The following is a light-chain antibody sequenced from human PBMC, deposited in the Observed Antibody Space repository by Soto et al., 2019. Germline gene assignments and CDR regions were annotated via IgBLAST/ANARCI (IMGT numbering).Light chain of an antibody. CDR1: QGISSY. CDR2: AAS. V-gene: IGKV1-8*01. CDR3: QQYYSYPRT. J-gene: IGKJ1*01. Sequence: AIRVHQSPSSRYACKGDRFTITCWASQGISSYLAWYQQKPGKAPKLLIYAASTLQSGVPSRFSGSGSGTDFTLTISCLQSEDFATYYCQQYYSYPRTFGQGTKGDI.